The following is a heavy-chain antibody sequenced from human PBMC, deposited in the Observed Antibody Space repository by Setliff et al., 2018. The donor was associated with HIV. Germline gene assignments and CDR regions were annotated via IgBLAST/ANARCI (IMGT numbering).Heavy chain of an antibody. CDR3: ARLTTTYYYDSSAYYHPV. CDR1: GGSISSGSYY. V-gene: IGHV4-61*09. J-gene: IGHJ4*02. Sequence: SETLSLTCTVSGGSISSGSYYWSWIRQPAGKGLEWIGHIYTSGSTNYNPSLKSRVTISVDRSKNQFFLRLTSVTAADTAVFYCARLTTTYYYDSSAYYHPVWGQGTLVTVSS. CDR2: IYTSGST. D-gene: IGHD3-22*01.